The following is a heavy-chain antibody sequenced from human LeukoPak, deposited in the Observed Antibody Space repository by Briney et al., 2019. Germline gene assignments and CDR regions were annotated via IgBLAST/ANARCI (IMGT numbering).Heavy chain of an antibody. CDR1: GGSFSGYY. V-gene: IGHV4-34*01. Sequence: SETLSLTCAVYGGSFSGYYWSWIRQPPGKGLEWIGEINHSGSTNYNPSLKSRVTISVDTSENQFSLKLSSVTAADTAVYYCASRLAYCGGDCYSGFDYWGQGTLVTVSS. D-gene: IGHD2-21*02. CDR2: INHSGST. CDR3: ASRLAYCGGDCYSGFDY. J-gene: IGHJ4*02.